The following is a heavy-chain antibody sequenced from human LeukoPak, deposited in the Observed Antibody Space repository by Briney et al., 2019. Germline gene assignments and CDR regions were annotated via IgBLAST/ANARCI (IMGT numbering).Heavy chain of an antibody. CDR2: IHDDGGTS. D-gene: IGHD3-10*01. CDR1: GFAFSSYA. J-gene: IGHJ4*02. CDR3: ARDWRSQGKDTSGTYYAPLDH. Sequence: PGGSLRLSCAAYGFAFSSYAMSWLRQGPGKGLEWVSTIHDDGGTSYYADSVKGRFTISRDNSRNTLNLQMSGLRAEDTALYYCARDWRSQGKDTSGTYYAPLDHWGQGTQVTVSS. V-gene: IGHV3-23*01.